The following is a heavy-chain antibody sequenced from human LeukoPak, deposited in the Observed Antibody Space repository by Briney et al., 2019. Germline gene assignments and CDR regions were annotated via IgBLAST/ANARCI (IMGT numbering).Heavy chain of an antibody. D-gene: IGHD3-3*01. CDR3: AKDGRLPYFGSGHGHFDY. Sequence: PGGSLRLSCAASGFTFSTYDMHWVRQAPGKGLEWVAFIRYDGSNKYYADSVKGRFTISRDNSKNTLYLQMNSLRGEDTAMYYCAKDGRLPYFGSGHGHFDYWGQGTLVTVPS. V-gene: IGHV3-30*02. CDR2: IRYDGSNK. J-gene: IGHJ4*02. CDR1: GFTFSTYD.